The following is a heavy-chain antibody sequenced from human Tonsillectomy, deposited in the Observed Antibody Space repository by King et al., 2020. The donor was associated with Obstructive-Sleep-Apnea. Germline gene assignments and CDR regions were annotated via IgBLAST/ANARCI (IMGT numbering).Heavy chain of an antibody. V-gene: IGHV5-51*01. CDR2: IYPGDSDT. D-gene: IGHD3-10*01. CDR1: GYSFTTYW. CDR3: ARSGFGRGSVPAFDY. J-gene: IGHJ4*02. Sequence: QLVQSGAEVKKPGESLKISCKGTGYSFTTYWIGWVRQMPGKGLEWMGIIYPGDSDTRYSPSFQGQVTISADKSITTAYLQWTSLKASDTAIYYCARSGFGRGSVPAFDYWGQGTLVTVSS.